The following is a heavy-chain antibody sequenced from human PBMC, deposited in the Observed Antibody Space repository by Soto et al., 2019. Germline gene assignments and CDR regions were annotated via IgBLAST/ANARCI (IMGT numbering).Heavy chain of an antibody. CDR1: GGTFSSYA. D-gene: IGHD2-2*01. CDR2: IIPIFGTA. Sequence: ASVKVSCKASGGTFSSYAISWVRQAPGQGLEWMGGIIPIFGTANYAQKFQGRVTITADKSTSTAYMELSSLRSEDTAVYYCARGGDIVVVPAAKENYYGMDVWGQGTTVTV. J-gene: IGHJ6*02. CDR3: ARGGDIVVVPAAKENYYGMDV. V-gene: IGHV1-69*06.